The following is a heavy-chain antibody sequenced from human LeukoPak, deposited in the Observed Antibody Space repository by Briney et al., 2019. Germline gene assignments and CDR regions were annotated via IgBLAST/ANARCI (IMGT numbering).Heavy chain of an antibody. CDR2: ISSSSSYI. V-gene: IGHV3-21*01. J-gene: IGHJ4*02. CDR3: PLCDSSGYCDY. Sequence: PGGSLRLSCAASGFTFSSYGMHWVRQAPGKGLEWVSSISSSSSYIYYADSVKGRFTISRDNAKNSLYLQMNSLRAEDTAVYYCPLCDSSGYCDYWGQGTLVTVSS. D-gene: IGHD3-22*01. CDR1: GFTFSSYG.